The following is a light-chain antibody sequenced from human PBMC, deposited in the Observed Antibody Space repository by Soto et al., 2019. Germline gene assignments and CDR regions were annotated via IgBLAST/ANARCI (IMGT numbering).Light chain of an antibody. CDR3: ASWDDSLNGPV. V-gene: IGLV1-44*01. CDR2: TNN. J-gene: IGLJ3*02. Sequence: QAVVTQPPSASGTPGQRVTISCSGSSSNIGSNTVNWNQQLPGTAPKLLIYTNNHRPSGVPDRFSGSKSGTSASLAISGLQSEDEADYYCASWDDSLNGPVFGGGTKLTVL. CDR1: SSNIGSNT.